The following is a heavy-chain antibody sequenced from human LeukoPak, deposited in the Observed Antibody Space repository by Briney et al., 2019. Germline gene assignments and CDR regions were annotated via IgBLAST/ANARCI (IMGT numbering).Heavy chain of an antibody. CDR1: GFTFSSYA. V-gene: IGHV3-30*04. Sequence: PGGFLRLSCAASGFTFSSYAMHWVRQAPGKGLEWVAVISYDGSNKYYADSVNGRFTISRDNSKNTLYLQMNSLRAEDTAVYYCAREGGIQLWLRATYYYYYYMDVWGKGTTVTVSS. CDR3: AREGGIQLWLRATYYYYYYMDV. CDR2: ISYDGSNK. J-gene: IGHJ6*03. D-gene: IGHD5-18*01.